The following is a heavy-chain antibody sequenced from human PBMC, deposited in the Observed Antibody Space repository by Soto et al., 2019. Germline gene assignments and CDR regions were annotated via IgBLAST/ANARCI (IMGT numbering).Heavy chain of an antibody. D-gene: IGHD3-22*01. CDR3: ARIPNFYDSAGYFDAFDI. Sequence: GGSLRLSCAASGFPFSSHSMSWVRQAPGKGLEWVSYTSGTGGTIKYADSVKGRFTIFRDNAKNSLYLQMNSLRDEDTAVYYCARIPNFYDSAGYFDAFDIWGQGTLVTVTS. V-gene: IGHV3-48*02. CDR2: TSGTGGTI. J-gene: IGHJ3*02. CDR1: GFPFSSHS.